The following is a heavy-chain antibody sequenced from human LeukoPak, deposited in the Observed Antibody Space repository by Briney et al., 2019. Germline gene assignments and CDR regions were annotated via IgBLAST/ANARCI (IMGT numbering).Heavy chain of an antibody. Sequence: PGGSLRLSCAASGFTFSSYWMYWVRQAPGKGLEWVAVISYDGSNKYYADSVKGRFTISRDNSKNTLYLQMNSLRAEDTAVYYCARDRGEIVVVIIPNFDYWGQGTLVTVSS. CDR2: ISYDGSNK. V-gene: IGHV3-30*03. CDR1: GFTFSSYW. J-gene: IGHJ4*02. D-gene: IGHD3-22*01. CDR3: ARDRGEIVVVIIPNFDY.